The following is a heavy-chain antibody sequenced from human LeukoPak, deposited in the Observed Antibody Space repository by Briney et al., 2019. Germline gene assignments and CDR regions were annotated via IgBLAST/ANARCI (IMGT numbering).Heavy chain of an antibody. V-gene: IGHV3-23*01. Sequence: GGSLRLSCAASGFTFSSYAMSWVRQAPGKGLEWVSAISGSGGSTYYADSVKGRFTISRDNSKNTLYLQMNSLRAEDTAVYYCAKDGARGYYYYYYMDVWGKGTTVTVSS. J-gene: IGHJ6*03. CDR1: GFTFSSYA. CDR3: AKDGARGYYYYYYMDV. CDR2: ISGSGGST.